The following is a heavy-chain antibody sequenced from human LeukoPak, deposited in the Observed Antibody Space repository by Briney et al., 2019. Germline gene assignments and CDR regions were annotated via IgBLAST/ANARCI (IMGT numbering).Heavy chain of an antibody. CDR1: GGSISSYY. CDR2: IYYSGST. V-gene: IGHV4-59*01. D-gene: IGHD3-22*01. CDR3: ARGDYYDSRFGY. J-gene: IGHJ4*02. Sequence: PSETLPLTCTVSGGSISSYYWSWIRQPPGKGLEWIGYIYYSGSTNYNPSLKSRVTISVDTSKNQFSLKLSSVTAADTAVYYCARGDYYDSRFGYWGQGTLVTVSS.